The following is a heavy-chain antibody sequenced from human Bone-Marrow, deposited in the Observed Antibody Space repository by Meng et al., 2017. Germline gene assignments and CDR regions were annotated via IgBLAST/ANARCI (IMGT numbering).Heavy chain of an antibody. CDR2: IYYSGST. V-gene: IGHV4-31*03. D-gene: IGHD1-14*01. CDR3: ARNSDRSTGNDY. CDR1: GGSISSGGYY. J-gene: IGHJ4*02. Sequence: LRLSCTVSGGSISSGGYYWSWIRQHPGKGLEWIGYIYYSGSTYYNPSLKSRVTISVDTSKNQFSLKLSSVTAADTAVYYCARNSDRSTGNDYWGQGTLVTVSS.